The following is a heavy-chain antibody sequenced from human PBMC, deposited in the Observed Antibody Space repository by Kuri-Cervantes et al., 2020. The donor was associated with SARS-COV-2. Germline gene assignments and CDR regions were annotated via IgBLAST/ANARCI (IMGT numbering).Heavy chain of an antibody. Sequence: GESLKISCAASGFTFSSYAMSWVRQAPGKGLEWVSAISGSGGSTYYADSVKGRFTISRDNSKNTLYLQMNSLRAEDTAVYYCAKDVINGGQWLVGGFDYRGQGTLVTVSS. D-gene: IGHD6-19*01. CDR3: AKDVINGGQWLVGGFDY. CDR1: GFTFSSYA. CDR2: ISGSGGST. J-gene: IGHJ4*02. V-gene: IGHV3-23*01.